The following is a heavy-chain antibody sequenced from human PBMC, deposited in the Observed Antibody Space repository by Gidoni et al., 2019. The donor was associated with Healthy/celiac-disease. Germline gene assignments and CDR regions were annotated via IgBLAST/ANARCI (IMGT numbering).Heavy chain of an antibody. J-gene: IGHJ5*02. V-gene: IGHV4-38-2*02. D-gene: IGHD3-10*01. CDR2: IYHSGST. Sequence: QVQLQESGPGLVKPSETLSLTCPVSGYSISSGSYWGWIRQPPGKGLEWIGSIYHSGSTYYNPSLKSRVTISVDTSKNQFSLKLSSVTAADTAVYYCARVPIYGSGSYYPNWFDPWGQGTLVTVSS. CDR3: ARVPIYGSGSYYPNWFDP. CDR1: GYSISSGSY.